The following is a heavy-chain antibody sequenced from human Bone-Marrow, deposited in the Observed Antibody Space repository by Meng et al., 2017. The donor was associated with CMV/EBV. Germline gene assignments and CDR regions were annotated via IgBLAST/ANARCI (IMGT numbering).Heavy chain of an antibody. V-gene: IGHV4-34*01. D-gene: IGHD3-22*01. CDR3: ARYGIYYYDSSGYSGFDY. CDR2: INHNGNT. Sequence: SETLSLTCAVYDGSFSGYYWSWIRQPPGEGLEWIGEINHNGNTNYNPSLKRRVTISVDTSKNQFSLKLTSVTAADTAVYYCARYGIYYYDSSGYSGFDYWGQGTLVTVSS. CDR1: DGSFSGYY. J-gene: IGHJ4*02.